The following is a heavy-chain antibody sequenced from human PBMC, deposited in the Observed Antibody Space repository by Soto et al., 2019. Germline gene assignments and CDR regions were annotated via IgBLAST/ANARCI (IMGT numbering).Heavy chain of an antibody. D-gene: IGHD4-17*01. Sequence: QVQLQESGPGLVKPSETLSLTCTVSGGSVSSGSYYWSWIRQPPGKGLEWIGYIYYSGSTNYNPSLKSRVTIAVDTSKNQFSLKLSSVTAADTAVYSCARGATVTRRGWYFDLWGRGTLVTVSS. J-gene: IGHJ2*01. CDR1: GGSVSSGSYY. CDR2: IYYSGST. V-gene: IGHV4-61*01. CDR3: ARGATVTRRGWYFDL.